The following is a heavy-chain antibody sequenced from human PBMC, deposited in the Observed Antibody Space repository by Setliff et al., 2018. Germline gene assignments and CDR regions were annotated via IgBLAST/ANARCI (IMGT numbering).Heavy chain of an antibody. Sequence: PSETLSLPCAVYGDSFSNYYWSWIRQPPAKGLEWIEEITHSGSTNYSPSLRSRVTMSVDTSKKQLSLNLRSVTAADTAVDYGRFWSGSYNNDYWGRGTLVTVSS. D-gene: IGHD3-3*01. V-gene: IGHV4-34*01. CDR3: RFWSGSYNNDY. J-gene: IGHJ4*02. CDR1: GDSFSNYY. CDR2: ITHSGST.